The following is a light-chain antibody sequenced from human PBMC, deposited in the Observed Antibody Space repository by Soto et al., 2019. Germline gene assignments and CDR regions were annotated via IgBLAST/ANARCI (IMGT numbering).Light chain of an antibody. Sequence: QSVLTQPASVSGSPGQSITISCTGTSSDVGSYNLVSWYQQHPGKAPKLMIYEVSKRPSGVSNRFSGYKSGNTASPTIAGLQAEDEADYYCCSDAGTRVFGGGTKLTVL. J-gene: IGLJ3*02. CDR3: CSDAGTRV. CDR2: EVS. CDR1: SSDVGSYNL. V-gene: IGLV2-23*02.